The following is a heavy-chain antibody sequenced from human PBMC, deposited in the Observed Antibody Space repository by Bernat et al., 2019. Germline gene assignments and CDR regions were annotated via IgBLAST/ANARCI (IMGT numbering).Heavy chain of an antibody. Sequence: GGGWGQGGGAGGRAGAASGVTCSSYAMSWVRQAPGEGLEWVSAMSGSGGSTYYADSVKGRFTISRDNSKNTLYLQMNSLRAEDTAVYYCAKGYGLRYFDWLTPFDYWGQGTLVTVSS. V-gene: IGHV3-23*01. CDR1: GVTCSSYA. J-gene: IGHJ4*02. CDR3: AKGYGLRYFDWLTPFDY. CDR2: MSGSGGST. D-gene: IGHD3-9*01.